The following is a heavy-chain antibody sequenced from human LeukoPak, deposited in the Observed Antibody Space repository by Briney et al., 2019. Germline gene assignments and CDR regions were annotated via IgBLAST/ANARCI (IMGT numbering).Heavy chain of an antibody. J-gene: IGHJ4*02. D-gene: IGHD3-22*01. V-gene: IGHV4-61*02. CDR1: NGSISSGSYY. Sequence: PSETLSLTCTVSNGSISSGSYYWSWIRQPAGKGLEWIGRIYTSGGTSYNPSLKSRVTISVDTSKNQFSLKPNSVTAADTAVYYCARDYSDTRGYWGQGTLVTVSS. CDR3: ARDYSDTRGY. CDR2: IYTSGGT.